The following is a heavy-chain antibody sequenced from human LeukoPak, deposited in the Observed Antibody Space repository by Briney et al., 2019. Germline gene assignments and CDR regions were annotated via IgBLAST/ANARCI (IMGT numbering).Heavy chain of an antibody. Sequence: GGSLKLSCAASGFTFSGSAMHWVRQASGKGLEWVGRIRSKANSYATAYAASVKGRFTISRDDSKNTAYLQMNSLKTEDTAVYYCTRHVDTGMDYWGQGTLVTVSS. CDR1: GFTFSGSA. J-gene: IGHJ4*02. D-gene: IGHD5-18*01. CDR3: TRHVDTGMDY. V-gene: IGHV3-73*01. CDR2: IRSKANSYAT.